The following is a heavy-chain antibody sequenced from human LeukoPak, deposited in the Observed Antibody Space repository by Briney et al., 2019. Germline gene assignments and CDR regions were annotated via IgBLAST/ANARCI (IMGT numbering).Heavy chain of an antibody. CDR2: ISAYNGYT. Sequence: ASVKISCKASGYTFTSYAISWVRQAPGQGLGWMGWISAYNGYTNYAQNLQGRVTMTTDTSTSTAYMELTSLRSGDTAVYYCARALARDVYNINWFDPWGQGTLVTVSS. CDR1: GYTFTSYA. J-gene: IGHJ5*02. D-gene: IGHD5-24*01. CDR3: ARALARDVYNINWFDP. V-gene: IGHV1-18*01.